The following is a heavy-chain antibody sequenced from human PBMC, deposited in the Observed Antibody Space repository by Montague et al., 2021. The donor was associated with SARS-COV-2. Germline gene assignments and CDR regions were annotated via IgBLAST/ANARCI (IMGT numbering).Heavy chain of an antibody. CDR1: GGSISSSSHY. D-gene: IGHD1-26*01. CDR2: IDTSGNT. Sequence: TLSLTCTVSGGSISSSSHYWSWIRQPAGKGLEWIGRIDTSGNTKYISSLKSRVTISVDTSKNQFSPKLSSVTAADTAVHYCARRIDYYGIDVWGQGTTVTVSS. CDR3: ARRIDYYGIDV. V-gene: IGHV4-61*02. J-gene: IGHJ6*02.